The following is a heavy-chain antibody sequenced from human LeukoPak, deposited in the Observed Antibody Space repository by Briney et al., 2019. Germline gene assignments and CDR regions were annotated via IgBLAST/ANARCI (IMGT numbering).Heavy chain of an antibody. D-gene: IGHD5-24*01. J-gene: IGHJ5*01. CDR1: GFTFSYYA. V-gene: IGHV3-23*01. Sequence: GGSLRFSCAASGFTFSYYAMTWVRQTPGKGLEWVSAISPSSNSIYYVDSVKGRFTVSRDNSKNTLHLQLNSLRDEDTAVYYCVKGSRDGNSYDSWGQGTLVTVSS. CDR3: VKGSRDGNSYDS. CDR2: ISPSSNSI.